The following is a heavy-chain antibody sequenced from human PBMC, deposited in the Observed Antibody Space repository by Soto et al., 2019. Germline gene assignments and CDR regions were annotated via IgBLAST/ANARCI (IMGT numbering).Heavy chain of an antibody. J-gene: IGHJ4*02. D-gene: IGHD6-13*01. CDR3: ARLKLAFIAAAGTDY. V-gene: IGHV1-18*01. CDR2: ISAYNGNT. Sequence: ASVKVSCKASGYTFTSYGISWVRQAPGQGLEWMGWISAYNGNTNYAQKLQGRVTMTTDTSTSTAYMELGSLRSDDTAVYYCARLKLAFIAAAGTDYWGQGTLVTVSS. CDR1: GYTFTSYG.